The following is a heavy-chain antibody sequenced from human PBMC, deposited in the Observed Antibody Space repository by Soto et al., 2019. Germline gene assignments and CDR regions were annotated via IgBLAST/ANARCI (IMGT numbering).Heavy chain of an antibody. Sequence: EVQLLESGGDLIQPGGSLRLSCAASGFTFNIYAMTWVRQAPGKGLEWVSAISRYGDITYYADSVEGRFSISRDNSKNTLYLQRNILRAEDTAVYYWAKDRYLVHDSRGYLFDNWGQGTLVTVSS. CDR3: AKDRYLVHDSRGYLFDN. V-gene: IGHV3-23*01. J-gene: IGHJ4*02. CDR1: GFTFNIYA. CDR2: ISRYGDIT. D-gene: IGHD3-22*01.